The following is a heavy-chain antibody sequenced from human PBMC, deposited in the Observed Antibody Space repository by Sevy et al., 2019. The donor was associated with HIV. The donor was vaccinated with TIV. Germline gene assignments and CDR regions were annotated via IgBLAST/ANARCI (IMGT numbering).Heavy chain of an antibody. CDR1: GFTFSSYS. V-gene: IGHV3-48*01. CDR3: AREERGDTGYSSFDY. J-gene: IGHJ4*02. CDR2: ISYSSGTI. Sequence: GGSLRLSCAASGFTFSSYSMNWVRQTPGKGLEWISYISYSSGTIYYADSVKGRFTISRDNAKNSLYLQMNSLRAEDMALYYCAREERGDTGYSSFDYWGQGILVTVSS. D-gene: IGHD3-9*01.